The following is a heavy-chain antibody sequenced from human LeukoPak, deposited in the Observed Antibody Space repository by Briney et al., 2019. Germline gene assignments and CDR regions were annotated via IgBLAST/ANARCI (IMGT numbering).Heavy chain of an antibody. CDR2: INHSGST. CDR3: ARGTRARGATPDWFDP. V-gene: IGHV4-34*01. CDR1: GGSFSGYY. J-gene: IGHJ5*02. D-gene: IGHD1-26*01. Sequence: SETLSLTCAVYGGSFSGYYWSWIRQPPGKGLEWIGEINHSGSTNYNPSLKSRVTISVDTSKNQFSLKLSSVTAADTAVYYCARGTRARGATPDWFDPWGQGTLVTVSS.